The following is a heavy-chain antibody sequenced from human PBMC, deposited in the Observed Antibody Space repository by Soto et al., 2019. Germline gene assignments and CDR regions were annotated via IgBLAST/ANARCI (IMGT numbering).Heavy chain of an antibody. J-gene: IGHJ3*02. Sequence: EVQLFESGGGLVQPWGSLRLSCAASGFTFSSYAMSWVRQAPGKGLEWVSGISGSGGSTFYADSVKGRFTISRDNSKNTLYLQMNTLRAEDTAVYYCAKETGRSTTFSRAFDIWGRGTMVTVSS. CDR3: AKETGRSTTFSRAFDI. CDR1: GFTFSSYA. D-gene: IGHD2-2*01. V-gene: IGHV3-23*01. CDR2: ISGSGGST.